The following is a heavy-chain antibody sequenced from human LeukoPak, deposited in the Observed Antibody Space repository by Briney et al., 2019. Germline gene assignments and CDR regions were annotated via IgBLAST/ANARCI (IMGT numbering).Heavy chain of an antibody. D-gene: IGHD3-10*01. CDR1: GGSISTSNYY. CDR3: ARESYGSGSYYSGY. J-gene: IGHJ4*02. CDR2: IFYSGST. V-gene: IGHV4-39*07. Sequence: SETLSLTCTVSGGSISTSNYYWGWIRQPPGKGLEWIGNIFYSGSTYYNPSLKSRVTIPVDTPKNQFSLKLSSVTAADTAVYYCARESYGSGSYYSGYWGQGTLVTVSS.